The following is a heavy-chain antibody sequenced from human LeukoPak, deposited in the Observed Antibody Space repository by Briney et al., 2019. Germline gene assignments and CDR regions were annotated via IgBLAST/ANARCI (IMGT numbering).Heavy chain of an antibody. CDR3: ARGPNCGGDCYPSDNWFDP. Sequence: GGSLRLSCAASGFTFSSYSMNWVRQAPGKGLEWVSSISSSSSYIYYADSVKGRFTISRDNAKNSLYLQMNSLRAEDTAVYYCARGPNCGGDCYPSDNWFDPWGQGTLVTVSS. J-gene: IGHJ5*02. CDR1: GFTFSSYS. CDR2: ISSSSSYI. D-gene: IGHD2-21*02. V-gene: IGHV3-21*01.